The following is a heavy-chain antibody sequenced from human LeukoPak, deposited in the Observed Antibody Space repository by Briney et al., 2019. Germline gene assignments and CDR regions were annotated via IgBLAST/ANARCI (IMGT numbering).Heavy chain of an antibody. J-gene: IGHJ6*02. CDR1: GFTFSS. CDR3: ARDPVLYYDSSGPLGGYYSMDV. Sequence: GGSLRLSCAASGFTFSSMNWVRQAPGKGLEWVSYISSSSSTIYYADSVKGRFTISRDNAKNSLYLQMNSLRDEDTAVYYCARDPVLYYDSSGPLGGYYSMDVWGQGTTVTVSS. CDR2: ISSSSSTI. D-gene: IGHD3-22*01. V-gene: IGHV3-48*02.